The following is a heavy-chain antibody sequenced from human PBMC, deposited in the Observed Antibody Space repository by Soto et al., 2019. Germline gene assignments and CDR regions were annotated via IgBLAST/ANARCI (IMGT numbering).Heavy chain of an antibody. V-gene: IGHV3-66*01. Sequence: EVQLVESGGGLVQPGGSLRLSCAASGFTVSNNYMSWVRQAPGKGLEYVSVIYSGGGTYYADSVKGRFTISRDNSKNTLYLQISSLGAEDTAVYYCARSPTRTTYAAYLDPWGQGTLVTVSS. CDR1: GFTVSNNY. D-gene: IGHD4-17*01. CDR2: IYSGGGT. CDR3: ARSPTRTTYAAYLDP. J-gene: IGHJ5*02.